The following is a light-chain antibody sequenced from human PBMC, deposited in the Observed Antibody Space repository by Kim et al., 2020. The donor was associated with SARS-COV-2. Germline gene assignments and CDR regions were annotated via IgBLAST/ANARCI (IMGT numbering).Light chain of an antibody. CDR2: WAS. CDR1: QRVLYSSNNKNY. J-gene: IGKJ3*01. Sequence: ATINCKSSQRVLYSSNNKNYLAWYQQKPGQPPKLLIYWASTRESGVPDRFSGSGSGTDFTLTISSLQSEDVAVYYCQQYYSTPLTFGPGTKVDSK. CDR3: QQYYSTPLT. V-gene: IGKV4-1*01.